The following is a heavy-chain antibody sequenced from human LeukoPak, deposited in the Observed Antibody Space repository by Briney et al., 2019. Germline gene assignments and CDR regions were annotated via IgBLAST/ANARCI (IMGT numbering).Heavy chain of an antibody. Sequence: SETLSLTGTVSGGSISSYYWSWIRQPPGKGLEWIGYISYSGSTNCNPSLKSRVTISVDTSKHQFSLKLSSVTAADTAVYYCARSPTYSSGWPFDYWGQGTLVTVSS. CDR3: ARSPTYSSGWPFDY. V-gene: IGHV4-59*01. J-gene: IGHJ4*02. CDR2: ISYSGST. CDR1: GGSISSYY. D-gene: IGHD6-19*01.